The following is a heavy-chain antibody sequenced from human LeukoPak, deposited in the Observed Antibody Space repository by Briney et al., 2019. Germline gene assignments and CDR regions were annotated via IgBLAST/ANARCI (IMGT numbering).Heavy chain of an antibody. CDR1: GFTFTSYA. CDR2: ISGGGLST. Sequence: PGGSLRLSCAASGFTFTSYAMSWVRQAPGKGLEWVSAISGGGLSTYYADSVKGRFTISRDNSKTTLFLHMNSLRAEDTAVYYCAKAGGSVDYWGQGTLVTVSS. CDR3: AKAGGSVDY. D-gene: IGHD4-23*01. J-gene: IGHJ4*02. V-gene: IGHV3-23*01.